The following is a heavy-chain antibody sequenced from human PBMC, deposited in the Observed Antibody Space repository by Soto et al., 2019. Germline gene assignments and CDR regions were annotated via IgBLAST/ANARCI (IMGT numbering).Heavy chain of an antibody. CDR1: GGSVSSGSYY. D-gene: IGHD5-18*01. CDR2: IYYSGST. Sequence: SGTLSLTCTVSGGSVSSGSYYRIWIRQPPEKGLGWIGYIYYSGSTDYNPSLKSRVTISVDTAKNQFSLKLSSGTAADTAVYYCSRVTLRSYGNRFHYWGQGTLVTV. CDR3: SRVTLRSYGNRFHY. J-gene: IGHJ4*02. V-gene: IGHV4-61*01.